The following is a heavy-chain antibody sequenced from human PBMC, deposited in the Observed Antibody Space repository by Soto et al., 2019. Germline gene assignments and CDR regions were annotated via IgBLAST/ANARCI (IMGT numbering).Heavy chain of an antibody. V-gene: IGHV4-59*01. CDR2: IYYSGST. Sequence: PSETLSLTCTVSCGSISSYYWSWIRQPPGKGLEWIGYIYYSGSTNYNPSLKSRVTISVDTSKNQFSLKLSSVTAADTAVYYCARERRDYYYDSSGYYHPFDYWGQGTLVTVSS. D-gene: IGHD3-22*01. CDR3: ARERRDYYYDSSGYYHPFDY. J-gene: IGHJ4*02. CDR1: CGSISSYY.